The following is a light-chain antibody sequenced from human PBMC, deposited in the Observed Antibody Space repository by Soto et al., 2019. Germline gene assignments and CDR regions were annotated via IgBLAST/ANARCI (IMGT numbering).Light chain of an antibody. Sequence: DIVMTQSPDSLAVSLGERATINCKSSQSVLSTSNNKNYLTWHQQKPGQPPRLLIYWASTRESGVPDRFSGSGSGTDFTLTISSLQAEDVAIYYCQQHFTAPMTFDGGTKVDIK. CDR2: WAS. V-gene: IGKV4-1*01. CDR1: QSVLSTSNNKNY. CDR3: QQHFTAPMT. J-gene: IGKJ4*01.